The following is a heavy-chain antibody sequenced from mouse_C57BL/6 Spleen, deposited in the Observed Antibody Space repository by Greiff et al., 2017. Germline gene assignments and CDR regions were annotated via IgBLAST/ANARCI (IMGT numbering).Heavy chain of an antibody. CDR1: GYTFTSYW. J-gene: IGHJ4*01. D-gene: IGHD2-2*01. CDR2: IHPNSGST. Sequence: QVQLQQPGAELVKPGASVKLSCKASGYTFTSYWMHWVKQRPGQGLEWIGMIHPNSGSTNYNEKFKSKATLTVDKSSSTAYMQLSSLTSEDSAVYYCARGGYDAAYAMDYWGQGTSVAVSS. V-gene: IGHV1-64*01. CDR3: ARGGYDAAYAMDY.